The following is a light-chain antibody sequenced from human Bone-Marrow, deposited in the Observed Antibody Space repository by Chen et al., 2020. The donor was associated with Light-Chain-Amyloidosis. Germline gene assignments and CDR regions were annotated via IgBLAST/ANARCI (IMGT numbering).Light chain of an antibody. CDR1: VLTTKY. J-gene: IGLJ2*01. Sequence: SYALIQPPSVSFSPGQTARISCSGDVLTTKYAYRYQPKPGLTPVLVIDNDSERQSGIPERFSGSSSGTTVTLTISGVQAEDEAAYYCQSADTNATHYVLFGGGTKLTVL. CDR2: NDS. CDR3: QSADTNATHYVL. V-gene: IGLV3-25*03.